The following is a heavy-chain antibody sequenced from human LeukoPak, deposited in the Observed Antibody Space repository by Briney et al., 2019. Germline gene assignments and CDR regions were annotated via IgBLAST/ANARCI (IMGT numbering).Heavy chain of an antibody. CDR2: IKQDGSEK. Sequence: GGSLRLSCAASEFTFSAYWMSWVRQAPGKGLEWVANIKQDGSEKYYVDSVNGRFTISRDNAKNSLYLQMNSLRAEDTAVYYCTTDLEGANFDYWGQGTLVTVSS. CDR3: TTDLEGANFDY. V-gene: IGHV3-7*01. J-gene: IGHJ4*02. CDR1: EFTFSAYW. D-gene: IGHD1-26*01.